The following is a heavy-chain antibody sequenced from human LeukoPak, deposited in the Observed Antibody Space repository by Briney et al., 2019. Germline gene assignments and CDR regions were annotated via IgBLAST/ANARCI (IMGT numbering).Heavy chain of an antibody. V-gene: IGHV3-74*01. CDR2: INSDGSRI. CDR1: GFTFSSYW. Sequence: GGSLRLSCAASGFTFSSYWMHWVRQAPGKGLVWVSRINSDGSRISYADSVKGRFTISRDNAKNTLYLQMNSLRAEDTAMYYCARQSAGGDDIWGQGTLVTVSS. J-gene: IGHJ3*02. CDR3: ARQSAGGDDI. D-gene: IGHD3-16*01.